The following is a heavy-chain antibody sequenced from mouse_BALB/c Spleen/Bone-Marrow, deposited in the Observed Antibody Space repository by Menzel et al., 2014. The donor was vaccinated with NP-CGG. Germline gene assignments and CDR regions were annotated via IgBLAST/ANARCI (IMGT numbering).Heavy chain of an antibody. CDR1: GFNIKDTY. V-gene: IGHV14-3*02. J-gene: IGHJ1*01. CDR3: AREGTTATWYFDV. CDR2: IDPANGNT. D-gene: IGHD1-2*01. Sequence: EVQRVESGAELVKPGASVKLSCTASGFNIKDTYMHWVKQRPEQGLEWIGRIDPANGNTKYDPKFQGKATITADTSSNTAYLQLSSLTSEDTAVYYCAREGTTATWYFDVWGAGTTVTVSS.